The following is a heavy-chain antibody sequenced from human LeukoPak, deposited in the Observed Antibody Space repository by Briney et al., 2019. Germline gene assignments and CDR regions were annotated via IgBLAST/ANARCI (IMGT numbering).Heavy chain of an antibody. D-gene: IGHD1-26*01. CDR1: GFTFSSFG. CDR3: AKGHSESYYSYYMDV. V-gene: IGHV3-30*02. CDR2: IWYDGNKK. Sequence: GGSLRLSCAASGFTFSSFGMHWVRQALGKGLEGVTFIWYDGNKKYYADSVKGRFTISRDNSKNTLYLQMNSLRSEDTAVYYCAKGHSESYYSYYMDVSTKGTTVTVSS. J-gene: IGHJ6*03.